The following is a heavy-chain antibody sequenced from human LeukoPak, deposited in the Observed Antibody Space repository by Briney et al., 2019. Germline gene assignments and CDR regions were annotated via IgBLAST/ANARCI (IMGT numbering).Heavy chain of an antibody. V-gene: IGHV3-48*03. CDR2: ISSSGNTI. D-gene: IGHD2-8*01. CDR3: ARSLGDYCTNGVCLYNWFDP. J-gene: IGHJ5*02. CDR1: GFTFSSYE. Sequence: PGGSLRLSCAASGFTFSSYEMNWVRQAPGKGLEWGSYISSSGNTIYYADSVKGRFTISRDNAKNSLYLQMNSLRAEDTAVYYCARSLGDYCTNGVCLYNWFDPWGQGTLVTVSS.